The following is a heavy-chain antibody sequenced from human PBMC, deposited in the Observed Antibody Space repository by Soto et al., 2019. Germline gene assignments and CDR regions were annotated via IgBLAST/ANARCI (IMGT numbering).Heavy chain of an antibody. D-gene: IGHD3-9*01. J-gene: IGHJ5*02. CDR3: ARDKGGYDILTGYPRGWFDP. Sequence: SETLSLTWTVSGGSISSGGYCWSWIRQHPGKGLEWIGYIYYSGSTYYNPSLKSRVTISVDTSKNQFPLKLSSVTAADTAVYYCARDKGGYDILTGYPRGWFDPWGQGTLVTSPQ. V-gene: IGHV4-31*02. CDR1: GGSISSGGYC. CDR2: IYYSGST.